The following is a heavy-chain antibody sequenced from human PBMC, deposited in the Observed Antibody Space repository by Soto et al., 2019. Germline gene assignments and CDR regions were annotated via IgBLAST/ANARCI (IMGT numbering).Heavy chain of an antibody. CDR1: GGSISSGGYY. V-gene: IGHV4-31*03. CDR3: ARESRSVDIVATVNWFDP. J-gene: IGHJ5*02. CDR2: IYYSGST. Sequence: TLSLTCTVSGGSISSGGYYWSWIRQHPGKGLEWIGYIYYSGSTYYNPSLKSRVTISVDTSKNQFSLKLSSVTAADTAVYYCARESRSVDIVATVNWFDPWGQGTLVTVS. D-gene: IGHD5-12*01.